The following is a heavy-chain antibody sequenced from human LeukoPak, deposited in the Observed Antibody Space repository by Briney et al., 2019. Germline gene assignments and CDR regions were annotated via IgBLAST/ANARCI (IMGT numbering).Heavy chain of an antibody. V-gene: IGHV4-4*07. Sequence: KASETLSLTCTVSGGPNSRYYWRWIRRPAEKRLEWIGRIYNSGSTNFNRSLEGPVTMPLDQSKNHSSLALYHVTAADQAGYFCARDRVSGWFGETLTADGMDVCGQGTTVTVSS. CDR3: ARDRVSGWFGETLTADGMDV. J-gene: IGHJ6*01. D-gene: IGHD3-10*01. CDR2: IYNSGST. CDR1: GGPNSRYY.